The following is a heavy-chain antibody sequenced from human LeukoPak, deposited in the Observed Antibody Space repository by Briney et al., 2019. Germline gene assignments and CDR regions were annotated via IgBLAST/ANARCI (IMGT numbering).Heavy chain of an antibody. J-gene: IGHJ4*02. Sequence: GGSLRLSCAASGFTFSTYAMSWVRQAPGKGLEWVSAISGSGGTTYYAASVKGRFTISRDNSKNTLYLQMDSLRAEDTAVYYCAKPELPDTAINYYFDYWGQGTLVAVSS. CDR1: GFTFSTYA. V-gene: IGHV3-23*01. D-gene: IGHD5-18*01. CDR3: AKPELPDTAINYYFDY. CDR2: ISGSGGTT.